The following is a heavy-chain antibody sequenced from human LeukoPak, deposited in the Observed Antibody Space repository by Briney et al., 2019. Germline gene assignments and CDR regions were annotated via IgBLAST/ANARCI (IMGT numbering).Heavy chain of an antibody. CDR3: ASTIAVAGNSRWFDP. J-gene: IGHJ5*02. V-gene: IGHV4-34*01. Sequence: PSETLSLTCAVYGGSFSGYYWSWIRQPPGKGLEWIGEINHSGSTNYNPSLKRRVTISVEKSKNQFSLKLSSVTAADTAVYYCASTIAVAGNSRWFDPWGQGTLVTVSS. CDR2: INHSGST. CDR1: GGSFSGYY. D-gene: IGHD6-19*01.